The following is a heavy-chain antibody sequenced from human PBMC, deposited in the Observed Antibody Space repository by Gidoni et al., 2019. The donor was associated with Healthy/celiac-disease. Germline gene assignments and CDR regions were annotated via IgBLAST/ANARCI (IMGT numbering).Heavy chain of an antibody. Sequence: EVQLVESEGGLVKPGGSLRLSWASSGFTLGSYRMKWVRPAPGEGLEWLSYISSSSSYIYDADSVKGRFTISRDNAKNSLYLQMNSLSAEDTAVYYCAWDTIFGVVISPFDYWGQGTLVTVSS. CDR3: AWDTIFGVVISPFDY. J-gene: IGHJ4*02. CDR1: GFTLGSYR. D-gene: IGHD3-3*01. CDR2: ISSSSSYI. V-gene: IGHV3-21*05.